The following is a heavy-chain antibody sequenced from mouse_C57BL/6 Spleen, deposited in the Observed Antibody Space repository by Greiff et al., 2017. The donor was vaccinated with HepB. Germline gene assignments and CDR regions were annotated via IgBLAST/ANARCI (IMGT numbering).Heavy chain of an antibody. V-gene: IGHV1-4*01. J-gene: IGHJ4*01. Sequence: QVQLQQSGAELARPGASVKMSCKASGYTFTSYTMHWVKQRPGQGLEWIGYINPSSGYTKYNQKFKDKATLTADKSSSTAYMQLSSLTSEDSAVYYCAREGYGDYAMDYWGQGTSVTVSS. CDR2: INPSSGYT. CDR1: GYTFTSYT. D-gene: IGHD2-2*01. CDR3: AREGYGDYAMDY.